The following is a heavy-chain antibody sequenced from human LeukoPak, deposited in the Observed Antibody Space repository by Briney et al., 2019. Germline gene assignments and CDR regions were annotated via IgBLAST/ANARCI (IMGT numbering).Heavy chain of an antibody. CDR2: VHYSGTA. J-gene: IGHJ3*02. D-gene: IGHD3-3*01. V-gene: IGHV4-59*01. CDR3: ARDLADFWSGQGAFDI. CDR1: DGSITNYD. Sequence: SETLSLTCTVSDGSITNYDWSWVRQPPGKGLEFIGHVHYSGTADYNPSLKSRVTISIDTSKKHFFLKLKSVTAADTAVYYCARDLADFWSGQGAFDIWGQGTMVTVSS.